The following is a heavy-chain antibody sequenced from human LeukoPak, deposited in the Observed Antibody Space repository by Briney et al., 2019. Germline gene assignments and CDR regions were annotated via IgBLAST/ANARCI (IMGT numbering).Heavy chain of an antibody. J-gene: IGHJ4*02. CDR3: ARGTGRYYDSSGPPTPY. CDR2: MNPNSGNT. V-gene: IGHV1-8*01. Sequence: ASVNVSCTASGYTFTSYDINWVRQATGQGLEWMGWMNPNSGNTGYAQKFQGRVTMTRNTSISTAYMELSSLRSEDTAVYYCARGTGRYYDSSGPPTPYWGQGTLVTVSS. CDR1: GYTFTSYD. D-gene: IGHD3-22*01.